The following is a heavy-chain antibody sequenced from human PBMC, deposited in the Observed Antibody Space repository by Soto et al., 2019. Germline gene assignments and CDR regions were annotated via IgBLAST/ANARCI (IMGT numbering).Heavy chain of an antibody. D-gene: IGHD3-22*01. CDR1: GYTFTSYA. CDR2: INAGNGNT. Sequence: QVQLVQSGAEEKKPGASVKVSCKASGYTFTSYAMHWVRQAPGHRLEWMGWINAGNGNTKYSQKFQGRVTITRDTSASTADLELSRLRSEDTSVYYCARSSGYYLIDDYWGQGTLVTVSS. V-gene: IGHV1-3*05. CDR3: ARSSGYYLIDDY. J-gene: IGHJ4*02.